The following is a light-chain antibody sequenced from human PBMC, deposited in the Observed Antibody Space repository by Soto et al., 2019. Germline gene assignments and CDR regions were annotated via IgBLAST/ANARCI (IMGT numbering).Light chain of an antibody. Sequence: EIVMTQSPATLSVSPGERATFSCRASQSVSSNLAWYQQKAGQAPRLLIYGASTRATGIPARFSGSGSGTEFTLTISSLQSEDFAVYFCQQYNNWPRTFGQGTKVEIK. J-gene: IGKJ1*01. CDR3: QQYNNWPRT. CDR2: GAS. V-gene: IGKV3-15*01. CDR1: QSVSSN.